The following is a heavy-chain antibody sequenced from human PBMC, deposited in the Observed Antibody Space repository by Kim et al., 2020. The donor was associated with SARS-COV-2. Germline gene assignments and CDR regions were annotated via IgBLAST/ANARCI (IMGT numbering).Heavy chain of an antibody. CDR1: AFTFSSYW. J-gene: IGHJ2*01. CDR2: INSAGSST. V-gene: IGHV3-74*01. CDR3: ARGGLRDGSTLFDL. D-gene: IGHD2-21*01. Sequence: GGSLRLSCAASAFTFSSYWMHWVRQAPGKGLVWVSRINSAGSSTSYADSVKGRFTISRDNAKNTLHLQMNSLRAEDTAVYYCARGGLRDGSTLFDLWGRGTLVTVSS.